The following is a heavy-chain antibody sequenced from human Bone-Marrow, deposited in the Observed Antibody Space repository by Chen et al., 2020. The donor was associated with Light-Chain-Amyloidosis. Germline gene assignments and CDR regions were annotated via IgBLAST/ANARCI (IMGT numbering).Heavy chain of an antibody. D-gene: IGHD2-15*01. J-gene: IGHJ6*03. V-gene: IGHV4-39*07. CDR1: GASMSSSEYY. CDR2: IFYGDIM. Sequence: QLQESGPGLVEPSKTLSLTCAVSGASMSSSEYYWGWMRQTPGKGLEWIGSIFYGDIMYYNPSLKSRVTLSVDPSDNRFSLRLKSVTAGDTAMYYCARGRPGRLLYYMDVWGKGATVTVSS. CDR3: ARGRPGRLLYYMDV.